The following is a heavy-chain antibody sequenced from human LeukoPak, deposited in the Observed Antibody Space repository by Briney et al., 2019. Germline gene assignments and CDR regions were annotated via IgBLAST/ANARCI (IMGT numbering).Heavy chain of an antibody. D-gene: IGHD4-11*01. V-gene: IGHV4-31*03. Sequence: SETLPLTCTVSGGSISSGGYYWSWIRQHPGKGLEWIGYIYYSGSTYYNPSLKSRVTISVDTSKNQFSLKLSSVTAADTAVYYCARDSNYEPGGFDYWGQGTLVTVSS. J-gene: IGHJ4*02. CDR1: GGSISSGGYY. CDR3: ARDSNYEPGGFDY. CDR2: IYYSGST.